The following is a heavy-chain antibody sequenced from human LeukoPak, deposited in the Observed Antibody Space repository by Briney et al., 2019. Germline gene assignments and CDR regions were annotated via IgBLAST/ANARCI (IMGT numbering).Heavy chain of an antibody. CDR3: ARGSPTGGATKSAFDI. Sequence: GASVKVSCKASGYTFTGYYMHWVRQAPGQGLEWMGWINPNSGGTNYAQNFQGRVTMTRETSISTAYMELSSLISDDTAVYFCARGSPTGGATKSAFDIWGQGTMATVSS. V-gene: IGHV1-2*02. CDR2: INPNSGGT. CDR1: GYTFTGYY. J-gene: IGHJ3*02. D-gene: IGHD1-26*01.